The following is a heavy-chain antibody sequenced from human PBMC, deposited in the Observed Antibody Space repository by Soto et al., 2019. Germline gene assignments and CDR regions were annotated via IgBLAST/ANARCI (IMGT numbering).Heavy chain of an antibody. D-gene: IGHD4-17*01. V-gene: IGHV4-59*01. CDR3: ARRYGASFDY. CDR2: IYYSGST. J-gene: IGHJ4*02. Sequence: SETLSLTCPVAGGSISRYYRSWFRQPPGKGLEWIGYIYYSGSTNYNPSLKSRVTISVDTSKNQFSLKLSSVTAADTAVYYCARRYGASFDYWGQGTLVTVSS. CDR1: GGSISRYY.